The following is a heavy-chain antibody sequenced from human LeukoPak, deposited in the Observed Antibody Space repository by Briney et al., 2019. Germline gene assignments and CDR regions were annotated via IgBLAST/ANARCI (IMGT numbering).Heavy chain of an antibody. CDR1: GGSISSSNW. D-gene: IGHD3-9*01. Sequence: SGTLSLTCAVSGGSISSSNWWSWVRQPPGKGLEWIGEIYHSGSTNYNPSLKSRVTISVDKSKNQFSLKLSSVTAADTAVYYCARDRGDILTGYEYYFDYWGQGTLVTVSS. J-gene: IGHJ4*02. CDR2: IYHSGST. V-gene: IGHV4-4*02. CDR3: ARDRGDILTGYEYYFDY.